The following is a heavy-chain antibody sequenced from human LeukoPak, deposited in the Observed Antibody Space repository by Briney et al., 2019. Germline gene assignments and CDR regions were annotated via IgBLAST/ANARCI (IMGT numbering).Heavy chain of an antibody. CDR3: ARDLLIVGATDY. CDR1: GYTFTSYY. V-gene: IGHV1-46*01. Sequence: ASVKVSCKASGYTFTSYYMHWVRQAPGQGLEWMGIINPSGGSTSYAQKFQGRVTTTRDTSTSTVYMELSSLRSEDTAVYYCARDLLIVGATDYWGQETLVTVSS. D-gene: IGHD1-26*01. J-gene: IGHJ4*02. CDR2: INPSGGST.